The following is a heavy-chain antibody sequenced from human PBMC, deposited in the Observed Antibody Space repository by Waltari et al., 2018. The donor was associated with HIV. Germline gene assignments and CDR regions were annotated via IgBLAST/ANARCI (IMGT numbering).Heavy chain of an antibody. CDR2: INHSGTT. Sequence: QVQLQQWGAGLLKPSETLSLTCAVYGGSFSGYYWSWIRQPPGKGLEWTGEINHSGTTNHNPPLKTRLTIAIDASKNQVSPKRSSVTAADTAVYYCAALRGYIVVVPAHNDYWGQGTLVTVSS. V-gene: IGHV4-34*01. CDR3: AALRGYIVVVPAHNDY. CDR1: GGSFSGYY. J-gene: IGHJ4*02. D-gene: IGHD2-2*01.